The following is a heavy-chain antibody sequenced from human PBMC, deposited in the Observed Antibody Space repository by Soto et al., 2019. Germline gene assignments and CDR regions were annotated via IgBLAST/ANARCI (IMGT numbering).Heavy chain of an antibody. CDR1: GYTFAGYY. J-gene: IGHJ3*02. Sequence: ASVKVSCKASGYTFAGYYMQWVRQAPGQGLEWMGWINPNSGGTNYAQKFQGWVTMTRDTSISTAYMELSRLRSDDTAVYYCARGYYDFWSGYPHGAFDIWGQGTMVTVSS. CDR3: ARGYYDFWSGYPHGAFDI. D-gene: IGHD3-3*01. V-gene: IGHV1-2*04. CDR2: INPNSGGT.